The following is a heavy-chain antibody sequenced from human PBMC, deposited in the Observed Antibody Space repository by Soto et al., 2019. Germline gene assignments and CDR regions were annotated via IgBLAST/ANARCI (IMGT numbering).Heavy chain of an antibody. Sequence: QVPLVQSGAEVKKPGASVTVSCKTSGYTPTNYDIGWVRQAPGQGREWMGWISAYNGNTHSAQKLQGRLTMTTDTSTRTAYMELRSLRSDDTAVYYCARALYRSGTYYAFDNWGQGTLVTVSS. CDR3: ARALYRSGTYYAFDN. CDR1: GYTPTNYD. V-gene: IGHV1-18*01. J-gene: IGHJ4*02. CDR2: ISAYNGNT. D-gene: IGHD1-26*01.